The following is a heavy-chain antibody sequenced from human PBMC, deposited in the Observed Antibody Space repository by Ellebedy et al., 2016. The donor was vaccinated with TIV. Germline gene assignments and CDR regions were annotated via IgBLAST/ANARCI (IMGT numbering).Heavy chain of an antibody. Sequence: GESLKISCTASGLTFDDYTMHWVRQVPGRGLEWLSIISWNGNGAYYADSVKGRFTISRDTSNNTVHLEMNSLRAEDTAIYYCARVDILRWYYFDSWGQGTLVTVSS. J-gene: IGHJ4*02. CDR1: GLTFDDYT. CDR2: ISWNGNGA. CDR3: ARVDILRWYYFDS. D-gene: IGHD3-9*01. V-gene: IGHV3-43*01.